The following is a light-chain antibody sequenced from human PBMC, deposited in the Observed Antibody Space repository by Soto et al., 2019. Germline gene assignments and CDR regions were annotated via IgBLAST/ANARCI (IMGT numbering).Light chain of an antibody. CDR2: GAS. CDR3: QQYGSSPWT. Sequence: EIVLTQSPGSLSLSPGERATLSCRASQSVSSNLAWYQQKPGQPPRLLIYGASSRATGIPDRFSGSGSGTDFTLTISRLEPEDFAVYYCQQYGSSPWTFGQGTKVDIK. V-gene: IGKV3-20*01. CDR1: QSVSSN. J-gene: IGKJ1*01.